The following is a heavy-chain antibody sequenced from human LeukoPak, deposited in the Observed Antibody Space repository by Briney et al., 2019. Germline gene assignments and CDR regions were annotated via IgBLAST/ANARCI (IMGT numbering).Heavy chain of an antibody. J-gene: IGHJ4*02. CDR2: ISTSSYHI. V-gene: IGHV3-21*01. CDR3: AKVAKYYYGSETYYFFEH. Sequence: GGSLRLSCVASGFSLSSYNMNWVRQAPGKGLEWVSSISTSSYHIYYTDSVRGRFIISRDNAKNSLYLQMNSLRVEDTAVYYCAKVAKYYYGSETYYFFEHWGQGTPVTASS. D-gene: IGHD3-10*01. CDR1: GFSLSSYN.